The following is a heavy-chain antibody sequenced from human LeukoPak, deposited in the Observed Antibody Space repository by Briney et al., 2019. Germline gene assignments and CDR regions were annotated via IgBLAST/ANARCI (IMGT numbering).Heavy chain of an antibody. Sequence: PSETLSLTCAVSGGSIGGYYWSWIRQPPRKGLEWIAYIYFSGSNPNYNPSFKSRATISVDTSKNQFSLKLTSVAAADTAIYYCARQPSATAAFDIWGQGTMVIVSS. D-gene: IGHD6-19*01. CDR3: ARQPSATAAFDI. J-gene: IGHJ3*02. CDR1: GGSIGGYY. V-gene: IGHV4-59*08. CDR2: IYFSGSNP.